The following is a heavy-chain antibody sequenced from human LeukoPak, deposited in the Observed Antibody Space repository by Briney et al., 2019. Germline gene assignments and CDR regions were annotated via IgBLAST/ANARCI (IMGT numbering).Heavy chain of an antibody. CDR3: ARVKIQLWSREGYFDY. CDR1: GFTFSNYG. J-gene: IGHJ4*02. Sequence: PGGSLRLSCAASGFTFSNYGMHWVRQAPGKGLEWVGLIWYDGSNKYYADSVKGRFTISRDNSKNTLYLQMNSLRAEDTAVYYCARVKIQLWSREGYFDYWGQGILVTVSP. CDR2: IWYDGSNK. D-gene: IGHD5-18*01. V-gene: IGHV3-33*01.